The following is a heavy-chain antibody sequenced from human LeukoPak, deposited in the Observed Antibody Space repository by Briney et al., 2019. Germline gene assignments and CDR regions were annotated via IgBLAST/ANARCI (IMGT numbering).Heavy chain of an antibody. Sequence: PSETLSLTCTVYGGSFSDYYWMWLRQSPGRGLEWLGEISHSGITNYSPSLKSRVTVSVDTSKNQFSLKLTSVTAADTSVYYCARDGGPNNYWFDPWGQGTLVTVSS. CDR1: GGSFSDYY. CDR3: ARDGGPNNYWFDP. J-gene: IGHJ5*02. D-gene: IGHD1-20*01. CDR2: ISHSGIT. V-gene: IGHV4-34*01.